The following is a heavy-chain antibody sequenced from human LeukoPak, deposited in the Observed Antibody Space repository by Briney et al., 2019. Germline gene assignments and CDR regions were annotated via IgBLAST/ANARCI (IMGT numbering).Heavy chain of an antibody. Sequence: PGRSLRLSCAASGFTFSSFGLHWVRQAPGKGLEWVAVIWYDGSNKYYADSVKGRFTISRDNSKNTLYLQMNSLRAEDTAVYYCAGDSSSWYDLGYWGQGTLVTVSS. CDR1: GFTFSSFG. V-gene: IGHV3-33*08. J-gene: IGHJ4*02. CDR2: IWYDGSNK. D-gene: IGHD6-13*01. CDR3: AGDSSSWYDLGY.